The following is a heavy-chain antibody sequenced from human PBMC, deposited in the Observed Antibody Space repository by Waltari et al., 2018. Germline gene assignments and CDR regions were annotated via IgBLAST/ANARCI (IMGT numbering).Heavy chain of an antibody. D-gene: IGHD6-13*01. J-gene: IGHJ4*02. CDR1: GGSISSSSYY. CDR3: ARQPFSSWLPPFDY. CDR2: IYYSGST. V-gene: IGHV4-39*01. Sequence: QLQLQESGPGLVKPSETLSLTCTVSGGSISSSSYYWGWIRQPPGKGLEWIGSIYYSGSTYYNPALKSRVTISGDTSKNQFSLKLSSVTAADTAVYYCARQPFSSWLPPFDYWGQGTLVTVSS.